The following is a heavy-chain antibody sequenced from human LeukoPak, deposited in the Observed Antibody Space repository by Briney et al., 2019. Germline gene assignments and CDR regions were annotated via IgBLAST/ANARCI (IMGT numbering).Heavy chain of an antibody. CDR1: GGSISSYY. J-gene: IGHJ6*02. CDR3: ARVRSGWPYYYYGMDV. CDR2: IYYSGST. V-gene: IGHV4-59*01. Sequence: PSETLSLTCTVSGGSISSYYWSWIRQPPGKGLEWIGYIYYSGSTNYNPSLKSRVTISVDTSKNQFSLKLSSVTAADTAMYYCARVRSGWPYYYYGMDVWGQGTTVTVSS. D-gene: IGHD5-24*01.